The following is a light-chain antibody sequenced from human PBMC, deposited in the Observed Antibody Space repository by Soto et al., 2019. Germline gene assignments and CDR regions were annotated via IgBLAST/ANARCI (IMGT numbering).Light chain of an antibody. CDR1: QSVRSSY. CDR2: GAS. CDR3: AQYGSSPRT. Sequence: EIVLTQSPGTLSLSPGERATLSCRASQSVRSSYLAWYQQKPGQAPRLLIYGASSRATGIPDRFSGSGSWTDFTRTISRMEHEDFSVYYFAQYGSSPRTFVQGIKVEIK. J-gene: IGKJ1*01. V-gene: IGKV3-20*01.